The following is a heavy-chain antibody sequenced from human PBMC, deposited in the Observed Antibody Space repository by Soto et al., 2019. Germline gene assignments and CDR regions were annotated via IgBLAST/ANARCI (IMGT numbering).Heavy chain of an antibody. J-gene: IGHJ4*02. V-gene: IGHV4-30-4*01. CDR1: GASIYNGGYF. CDR3: ARGPTTKKVDS. Sequence: QVQLQESGPGLVRPSQTLSLTCSVSGASIYNGGYFWSWIRQSPGKGLEWIGHIHNSGSPSNNPSLKSRVTISADTSMNQFSLALTSVTAADTAMYYCARGPTTKKVDSWGQGILVTVSS. CDR2: IHNSGSP.